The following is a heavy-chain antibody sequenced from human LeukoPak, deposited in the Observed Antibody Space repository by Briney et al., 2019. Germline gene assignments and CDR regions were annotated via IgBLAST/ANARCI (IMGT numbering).Heavy chain of an antibody. J-gene: IGHJ3*02. CDR2: IYYSGST. V-gene: IGHV4-59*01. Sequence: SETLSLTCTVSGGSISSYYWSWIRQPPGKGLEWIGYIYYSGSTNYNPSLKSRVTISVDTSKNQFSLKLSSVTAADTAVYYCARTYSIVGARGAFDIWGQGTMVTVSS. D-gene: IGHD1-26*01. CDR3: ARTYSIVGARGAFDI. CDR1: GGSISSYY.